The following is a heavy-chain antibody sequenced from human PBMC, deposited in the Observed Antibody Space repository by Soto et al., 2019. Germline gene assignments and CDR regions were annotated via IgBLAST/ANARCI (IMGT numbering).Heavy chain of an antibody. Sequence: QVQLEQSGAEVKKPGSSVKVSCKASGDRFTSYAISWVRQAPGQGLEWVGTVLPVLGTTNYAQKLRGRVTITADESTSTAYMELGRLTSDDTAIYYCARDRADRGFDYWGPGTLVTVSS. J-gene: IGHJ4*02. D-gene: IGHD3-10*01. CDR1: GDRFTSYA. CDR3: ARDRADRGFDY. CDR2: VLPVLGTT. V-gene: IGHV1-69*18.